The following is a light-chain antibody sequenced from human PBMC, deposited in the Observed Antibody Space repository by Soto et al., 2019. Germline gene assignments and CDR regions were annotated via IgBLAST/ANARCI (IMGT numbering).Light chain of an antibody. J-gene: IGLJ3*02. V-gene: IGLV1-44*01. Sequence: HSVLTQPPSASGTPGQRVTISCSGSRASIGSNTVTWYQHLPGAAPKLLVYNNNQRPSGVPDRFSGSKSDTSASLAISGLQFEDEAVYYCAAWDDSLSGPVFGGGTQLTVL. CDR3: AAWDDSLSGPV. CDR1: RASIGSNT. CDR2: NNN.